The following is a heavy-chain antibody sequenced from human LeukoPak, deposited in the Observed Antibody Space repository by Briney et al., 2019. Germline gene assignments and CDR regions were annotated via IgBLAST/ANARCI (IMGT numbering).Heavy chain of an antibody. CDR1: GVSISPYY. J-gene: IGHJ3*01. CDR3: ARLSAAVHLGAFDL. V-gene: IGHV4-4*09. CDR2: IHTSGSN. Sequence: SSETLSLTCAVSGVSISPYYWAWIRQPPGKGLERIGYIHTSGSNNQYPSLKSRVTISVDKSKNHFSLRLTSVTAADTAVYYCARLSAAVHLGAFDLWGQGTMVTVSS. D-gene: IGHD3-3*01.